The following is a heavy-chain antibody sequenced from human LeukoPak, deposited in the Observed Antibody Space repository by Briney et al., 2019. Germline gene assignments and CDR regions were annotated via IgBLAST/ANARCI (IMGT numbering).Heavy chain of an antibody. D-gene: IGHD3-22*01. CDR3: ARTPRPYYCDSSGYYGDY. V-gene: IGHV1-18*01. CDR2: ISAYNGNT. CDR1: GYTFTSYG. Sequence: ASVKVSCKASGYTFTSYGISWVRQAPGQGLEWMGWISAYNGNTNYAQKLQGRVTMTTDTSTSTAYMELRSLRSDDTAVYYCARTPRPYYCDSSGYYGDYWGQGTLVTVSS. J-gene: IGHJ4*02.